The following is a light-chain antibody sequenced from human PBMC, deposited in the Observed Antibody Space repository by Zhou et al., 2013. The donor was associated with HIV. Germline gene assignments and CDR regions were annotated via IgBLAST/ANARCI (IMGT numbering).Light chain of an antibody. CDR1: QSISIY. V-gene: IGKV3-11*01. Sequence: EIVMTQSPATLSLSPGERATLSCRASQSISIYLAWYQQKPGQAPRLLIYDASNRATGIPARFSGSGSGTDFTLTISSLEPADFAVYYCQQRSDLITFGQGTRLEIK. CDR3: QQRSDLIT. CDR2: DAS. J-gene: IGKJ5*01.